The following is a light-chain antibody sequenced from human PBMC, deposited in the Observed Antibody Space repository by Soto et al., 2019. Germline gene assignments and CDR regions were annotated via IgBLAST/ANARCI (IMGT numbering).Light chain of an antibody. J-gene: IGLJ1*01. CDR2: DVS. CDR1: SSDVGGYNY. Sequence: QSALTQPASVSGSPGQSITISCTGTSSDVGGYNYVSWYQHHPGKAPKLMIYDVSNRPSGVSKRFYGSKSGNTASLIISGLQAEDEADYYCSSYTSSSTLSTYVFGTGTKLTVL. CDR3: SSYTSSSTLSTYV. V-gene: IGLV2-14*03.